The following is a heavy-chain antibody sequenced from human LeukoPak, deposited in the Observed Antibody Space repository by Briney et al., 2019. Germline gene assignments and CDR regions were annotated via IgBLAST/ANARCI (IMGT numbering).Heavy chain of an antibody. V-gene: IGHV3-30*02. Sequence: GGSLRLSCAASGFTFSSYGMHWVRQAPGKGLEWVAFIRYDGSNKYYADSVKGRFTISRDNSKNTVYLQMNSLRAEDTAVYYCAKDRSYGAFEIWGQGTMVTVSS. CDR2: IRYDGSNK. CDR3: AKDRSYGAFEI. D-gene: IGHD3-10*01. J-gene: IGHJ3*02. CDR1: GFTFSSYG.